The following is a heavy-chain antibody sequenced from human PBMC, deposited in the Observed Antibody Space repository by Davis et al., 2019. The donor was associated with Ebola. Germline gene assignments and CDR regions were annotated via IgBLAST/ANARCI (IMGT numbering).Heavy chain of an antibody. D-gene: IGHD6-19*01. CDR1: GFTFSNYE. Sequence: GESLKISCAASGFTFSNYEMSWVRQPPGKGLEWVSTISGSGGSTYYAGSVQGRFTISRDNSKNTLYLQMNSLRAEDTAVYYCAKDCRGAVADYFDYWGQGTLVTVSS. CDR3: AKDCRGAVADYFDY. CDR2: ISGSGGST. V-gene: IGHV3-23*01. J-gene: IGHJ4*02.